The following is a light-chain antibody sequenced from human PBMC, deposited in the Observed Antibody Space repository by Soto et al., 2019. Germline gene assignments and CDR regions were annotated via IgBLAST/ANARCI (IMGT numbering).Light chain of an antibody. Sequence: IQVTQSPSSLSASVGDRVTITCRASQTITTYLSWFQQKPGKAPKLLVYGASSLQSGVPSRFSGSGSGTEFTLTISSLQSEDFATYYCQQSYTTPITFGQGTRLEI. CDR2: GAS. J-gene: IGKJ5*01. CDR1: QTITTY. V-gene: IGKV1-39*01. CDR3: QQSYTTPIT.